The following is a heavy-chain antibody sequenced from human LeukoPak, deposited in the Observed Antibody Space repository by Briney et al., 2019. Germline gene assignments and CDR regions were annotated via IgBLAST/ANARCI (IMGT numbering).Heavy chain of an antibody. D-gene: IGHD3-3*01. J-gene: IGHJ6*03. CDR1: GGTFSSYA. V-gene: IGHV1-69*05. Sequence: ASVKVSCKASGGTFSSYAISWVRQAPEQGLEWMGGIIPIFGTANYAQKFQGRVTITTDESTSTAYMELSSLRSEDTAVYYCARVDFWSGYPPPNYMDVWGKGTTVTVSS. CDR2: IIPIFGTA. CDR3: ARVDFWSGYPPPNYMDV.